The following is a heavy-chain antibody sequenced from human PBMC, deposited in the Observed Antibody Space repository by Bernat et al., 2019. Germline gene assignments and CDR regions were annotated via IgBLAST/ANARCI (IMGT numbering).Heavy chain of an antibody. Sequence: QVQLQESGPGLVKPSETLSLTCTVSGGSISSSYWTWIRQPPGKGLEWIGYIYYSGSTNYNPSLKSRVTISVDTSKNQFSLKLSSVTAADTAVYYCARRLKLLSTGDAFDLWGQGTMVTVSS. CDR1: GGSISSSY. CDR3: ARRLKLLSTGDAFDL. J-gene: IGHJ3*01. CDR2: IYYSGST. V-gene: IGHV4-59*08. D-gene: IGHD3-10*01.